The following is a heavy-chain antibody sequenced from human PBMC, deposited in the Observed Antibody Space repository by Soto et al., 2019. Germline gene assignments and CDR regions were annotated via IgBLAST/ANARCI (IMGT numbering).Heavy chain of an antibody. CDR1: GYTFTSYG. J-gene: IGHJ4*02. Sequence: QVQLVQSGAEVKKPGASVKVSCKTSGYTFTSYGTSWVRQAPGQGLEWIGWTSTYNGNTNHAQRLQGRVSMTTDTSISTAYMELRSLRSDDTALYSCARDNGQWMVTDWGQGTQLIVSS. CDR3: ARDNGQWMVTD. V-gene: IGHV1-18*01. CDR2: TSTYNGNT. D-gene: IGHD6-19*01.